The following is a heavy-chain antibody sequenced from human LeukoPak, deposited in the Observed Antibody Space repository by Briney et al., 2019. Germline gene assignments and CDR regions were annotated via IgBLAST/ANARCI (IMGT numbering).Heavy chain of an antibody. V-gene: IGHV1-18*01. D-gene: IGHD5-18*01. CDR1: GYTFISYG. Sequence: ASVKVSCKASGYTFISYGISWVRQAPGQGLEWMGWISGYNGNTNYAQNLQGRVTMTTDTSTSTAYMELRSLRSDDTAVYYCARDRMDTGTYFDYWGQGTLVTDSS. J-gene: IGHJ4*02. CDR2: ISGYNGNT. CDR3: ARDRMDTGTYFDY.